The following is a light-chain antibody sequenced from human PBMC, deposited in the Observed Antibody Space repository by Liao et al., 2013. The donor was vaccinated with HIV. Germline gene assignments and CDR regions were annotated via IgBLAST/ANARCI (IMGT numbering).Light chain of an antibody. CDR1: KLGDKY. V-gene: IGLV3-1*01. CDR3: QVWDSNGDYPV. Sequence: SYELTQPPSVSVSPGQTASITCSGDKLGDKYACWYQRKPGQSLLLVIYQDSNRPSGIPARFSGSNSENTATLTISRVEAGDEADYYCQVWDSNGDYPVFGGGTKLTVL. J-gene: IGLJ3*02. CDR2: QDS.